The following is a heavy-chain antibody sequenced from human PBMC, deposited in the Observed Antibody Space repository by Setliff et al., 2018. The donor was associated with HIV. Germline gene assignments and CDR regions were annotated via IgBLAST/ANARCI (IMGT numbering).Heavy chain of an antibody. V-gene: IGHV1-18*01. Sequence: ASVKVSCKPSGYTFTTYGLSWVRQAPGQGLEWMGWISTYSDETSYSQNLQGRLTMTTDTSTGTAYMELRSLRSDDTAVYYCAKGLYGEYGGDLNWLDPWGQGTLVTVSS. CDR1: GYTFTTYG. CDR3: AKGLYGEYGGDLNWLDP. CDR2: ISTYSDET. J-gene: IGHJ5*02. D-gene: IGHD4-17*01.